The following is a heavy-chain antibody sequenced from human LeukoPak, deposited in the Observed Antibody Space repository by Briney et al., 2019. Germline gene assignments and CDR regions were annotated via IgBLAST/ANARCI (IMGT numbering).Heavy chain of an antibody. J-gene: IGHJ4*02. D-gene: IGHD3-9*01. Sequence: ASVKVSCKASGYTFTSYGISWVRQAPGQGLEWMGWISAYNGNTNYAQKLQGRVTMTTDTSTSTAYMELRSLRSDDTAVYYCARVLEWYYDILTGYYYFDYWGQGTLVTVSS. CDR3: ARVLEWYYDILTGYYYFDY. V-gene: IGHV1-18*01. CDR2: ISAYNGNT. CDR1: GYTFTSYG.